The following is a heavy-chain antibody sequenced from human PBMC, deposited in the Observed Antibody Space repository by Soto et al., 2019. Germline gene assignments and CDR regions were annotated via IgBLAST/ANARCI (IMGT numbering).Heavy chain of an antibody. V-gene: IGHV1-58*02. J-gene: IGHJ6*03. D-gene: IGHD3-16*02. CDR1: GFTFTSSA. CDR3: AAIPYYDYIWGSYRRRNYYYYMDV. CDR2: IVVGSGNT. Sequence: VKVSCKASGFTFTSSAMQWVRQARGQRLEWIGWIVVGSGNTNYAQKFQERVTITRDMSTSTAYMELSSLRSEDTAVYYCAAIPYYDYIWGSYRRRNYYYYMDVWGKGTTVTVSS.